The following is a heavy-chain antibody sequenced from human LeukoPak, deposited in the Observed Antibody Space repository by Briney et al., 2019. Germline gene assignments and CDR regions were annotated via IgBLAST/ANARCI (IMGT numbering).Heavy chain of an antibody. CDR2: ISPSGDNT. D-gene: IGHD4-17*01. CDR1: GFAFANSP. J-gene: IGHJ6*02. CDR3: AKFMGGSGDYVSAFYYYALDL. V-gene: IGHV3-23*01. Sequence: GGSLRLSCAASGFAFANSPMNWVRQAPGKGLEWVSTISPSGDNTHSGDSVEGRFTISRDNSKNTLYLQMTGLRAEDTATYYCAKFMGGSGDYVSAFYYYALDLWGQGTMVTVSS.